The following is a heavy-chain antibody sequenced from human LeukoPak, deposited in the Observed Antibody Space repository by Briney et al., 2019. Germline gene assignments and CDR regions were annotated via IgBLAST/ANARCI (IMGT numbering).Heavy chain of an antibody. D-gene: IGHD3-22*01. CDR3: ARESLHSSGYYAGNYFDY. CDR2: IIPILGIA. CDR1: GYTFTGYY. J-gene: IGHJ4*02. V-gene: IGHV1-69*04. Sequence: SVKVSCKASGYTFTGYYMHWVRQAPGQGLEWMGRIIPILGIANYAQKFQGRVTITADKSTSTAYMELSSLRSEDTAVYYCARESLHSSGYYAGNYFDYWGQGTLVTVSS.